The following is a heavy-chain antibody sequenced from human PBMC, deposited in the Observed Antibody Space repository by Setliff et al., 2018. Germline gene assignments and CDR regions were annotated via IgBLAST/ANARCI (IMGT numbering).Heavy chain of an antibody. J-gene: IGHJ4*02. CDR3: ARVGGSYLYFDY. CDR1: GFSFSNYC. D-gene: IGHD1-26*01. Sequence: GGSLRLSCVASGFSFSNYCMTWVRQAPGKGLEWISYISTSSTTIYYTDSVKGRFTISRDNAKNSLYLQMNSLRAEDTAVDYCARVGGSYLYFDYWGQGTLVTVSS. CDR2: ISTSSTTI. V-gene: IGHV3-48*01.